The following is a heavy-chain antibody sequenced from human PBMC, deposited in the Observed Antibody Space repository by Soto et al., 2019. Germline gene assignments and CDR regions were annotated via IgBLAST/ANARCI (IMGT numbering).Heavy chain of an antibody. D-gene: IGHD3-10*01. CDR3: ARDADYYGSGYYYYYGMDV. CDR1: GGTFSSYA. V-gene: IGHV1-69*13. CDR2: IIPIFGTA. Sequence: ASVKVSCKASGGTFSSYAISWVRQAPGQGLEWMGGIIPIFGTASYAQKFQGRVTITADESTSTAYMELSSLRSEDTAVYYCARDADYYGSGYYYYYGMDVWGQGTTVTVSS. J-gene: IGHJ6*02.